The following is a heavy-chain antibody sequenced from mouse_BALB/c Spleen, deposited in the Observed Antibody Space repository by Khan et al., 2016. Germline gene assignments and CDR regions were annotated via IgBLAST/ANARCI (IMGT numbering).Heavy chain of an antibody. CDR1: GYPFTNYI. CDR3: ARDYRYDWDVMDY. CDR2: INPHNDGI. Sequence: VQLQQSGPELVKPGASVKMSCKTSGYPFTNYILHWVKQKPGQGLEWIGYINPHNDGIKYNEKFKGKATLTSDKSSSTAYMDISSLTSEDSAVYYCARDYRYDWDVMDYWGQGTSVTVSS. J-gene: IGHJ4*01. V-gene: IGHV1S136*01. D-gene: IGHD2-14*01.